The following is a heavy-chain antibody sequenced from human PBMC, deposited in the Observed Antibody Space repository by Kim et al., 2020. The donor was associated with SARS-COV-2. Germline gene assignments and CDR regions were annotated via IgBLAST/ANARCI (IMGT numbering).Heavy chain of an antibody. CDR3: ARGGCDFCSGSVRAFEI. CDR2: INHSGST. D-gene: IGHD3-3*01. CDR1: GGSFSGYY. V-gene: IGHV4-34*01. J-gene: IGHJ3*02. Sequence: SETLSLTCAVYGGSFSGYYWSWIRQPPGKGLEWIGEINHSGSTNYNPSLKSRVTISVDTSKNQFSLKLSSVTAADTAVYYCARGGCDFCSGSVRAFEIWGQGTMVTVSS.